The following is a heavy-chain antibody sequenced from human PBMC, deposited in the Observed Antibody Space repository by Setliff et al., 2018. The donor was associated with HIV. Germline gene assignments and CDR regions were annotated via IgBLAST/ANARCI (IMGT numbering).Heavy chain of an antibody. Sequence: SETLSLTCTVSGGSISSGYYYWSWIRQHPGKGLEWIGYIYYSGNPFYNPSLRSRVTISLDTSKNQFSLKLSSVTAADTAVYYCARGFGWLPREIDYWGQGTLVTVSS. CDR1: GGSISSGYYY. J-gene: IGHJ4*02. CDR3: ARGFGWLPREIDY. D-gene: IGHD3-10*01. CDR2: IYYSGNP. V-gene: IGHV4-31*03.